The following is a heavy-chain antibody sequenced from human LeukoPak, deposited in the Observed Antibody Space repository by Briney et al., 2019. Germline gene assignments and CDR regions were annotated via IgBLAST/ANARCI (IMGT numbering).Heavy chain of an antibody. CDR2: INHSGST. V-gene: IGHV4-34*01. J-gene: IGHJ4*02. CDR3: ARMSGYQYYFDY. Sequence: SETLSLTCAVYGGSFSGYYWSWIRQPPGKGLEWIGEINHSGSTNYNPSLESRVTISVDTSKNQFSLKLSSVTAADTAVYYCARMSGYQYYFDYWGQGTLVTVSS. CDR1: GGSFSGYY. D-gene: IGHD3-3*01.